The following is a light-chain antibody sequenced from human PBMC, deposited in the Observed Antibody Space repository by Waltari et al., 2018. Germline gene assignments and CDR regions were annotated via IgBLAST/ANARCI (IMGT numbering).Light chain of an antibody. J-gene: IGLJ7*01. CDR2: RDN. V-gene: IGLV3-9*02. CDR1: NLGGKS. CDR3: QVRDSSTAV. Sequence: SYDLTQPLSVSVAPGQTATIPFGRNNLGGKSCHWYQQKPGQAPVLVIYRDNDRPCGIPDRFSGSNSGNTATLTISGAQPGDEADYYCQVRDSSTAVFGGGTHLTVL.